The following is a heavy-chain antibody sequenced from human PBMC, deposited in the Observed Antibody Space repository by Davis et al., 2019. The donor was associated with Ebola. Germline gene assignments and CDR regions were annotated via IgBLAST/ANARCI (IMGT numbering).Heavy chain of an antibody. V-gene: IGHV3-7*03. CDR3: AKDNRNIWSEV. Sequence: GGSLRLSCAASGFTFSRNWMTWVRQAPGKGLEWVATIKEDGNEKYYVDSVKGRFTISRDNSKNTLYLQMNGLRVEDTAIYYCAKDNRNIWSEVWGQGTMVTVSS. D-gene: IGHD2/OR15-2a*01. CDR2: IKEDGNEK. CDR1: GFTFSRNW. J-gene: IGHJ3*01.